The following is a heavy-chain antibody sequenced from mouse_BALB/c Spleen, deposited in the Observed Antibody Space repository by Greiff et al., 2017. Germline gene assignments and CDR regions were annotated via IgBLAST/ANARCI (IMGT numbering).Heavy chain of an antibody. V-gene: IGHV5-12-1*01. J-gene: IGHJ3*01. Sequence: EVQGVESGGGLVKPGGSLKLSCAASGFAFSSYDMSWVRQTPEKRLEWVAYISSGGGSTYYPDTVKGRFTISRDNAKNTLYLQMSSLKSEDTAMYYCARRWLLRRFAYWGQGTLVTVSA. CDR3: ARRWLLRRFAY. CDR2: ISSGGGST. CDR1: GFAFSSYD. D-gene: IGHD2-3*01.